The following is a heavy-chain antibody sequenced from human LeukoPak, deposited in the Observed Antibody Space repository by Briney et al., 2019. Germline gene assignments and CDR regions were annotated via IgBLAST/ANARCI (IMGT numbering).Heavy chain of an antibody. Sequence: GGSLRLSCAASGFTFGVYAMHWVRQAPGKGLEWVLGISWNSGSIGYADSVKGRFTISRDNAKNSLYLQMNSLRAEDTALYYCAKRGSGSYYLDYWGQGTLVTVSS. CDR2: ISWNSGSI. J-gene: IGHJ4*02. D-gene: IGHD3-10*01. CDR1: GFTFGVYA. CDR3: AKRGSGSYYLDY. V-gene: IGHV3-9*01.